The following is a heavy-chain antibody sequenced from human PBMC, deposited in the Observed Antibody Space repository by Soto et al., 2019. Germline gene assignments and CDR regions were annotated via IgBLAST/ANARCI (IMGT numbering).Heavy chain of an antibody. Sequence: PSETLSLTCTVSGGSISSGGYYWSWIRQHPGKGLEWIGYIYYSGSTYYNPSLKSRVTISVDTSKNQFSLKLSSVTAADTAVYYCARVGLGYCSGGSCYDLDYYDMDVWGKGTTVTVSS. V-gene: IGHV4-31*03. CDR3: ARVGLGYCSGGSCYDLDYYDMDV. J-gene: IGHJ6*03. CDR1: GGSISSGGYY. CDR2: IYYSGST. D-gene: IGHD2-15*01.